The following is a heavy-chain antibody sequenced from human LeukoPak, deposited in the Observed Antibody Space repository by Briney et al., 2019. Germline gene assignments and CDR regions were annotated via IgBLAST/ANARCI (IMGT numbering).Heavy chain of an antibody. Sequence: GASVKVSCKASGYTFTCYYMHWVRQAPAQGLEWMGWINPNSGGTNYAQKFQGRVTMTRDPSISTAYMELSRLRSDDTAVYYCARGTELLRFLEWLLVWGQGTLVTVSS. D-gene: IGHD3-3*01. CDR3: ARGTELLRFLEWLLV. V-gene: IGHV1-2*02. CDR2: INPNSGGT. J-gene: IGHJ4*01. CDR1: GYTFTCYY.